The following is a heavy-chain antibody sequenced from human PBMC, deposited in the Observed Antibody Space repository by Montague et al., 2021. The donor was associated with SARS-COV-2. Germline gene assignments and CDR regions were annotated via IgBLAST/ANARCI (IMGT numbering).Heavy chain of an antibody. J-gene: IGHJ3*02. CDR2: IDWDDDK. CDR3: ARSLPWFGELSAFDI. D-gene: IGHD3-10*01. CDR1: GFSLSTSGMC. Sequence: VKPTQTLTLTCTFSGFSLSTSGMCVSWIRQPPGKALEWLALIDWDDDKYYSTSLKTRLTISKDTSKNQVVLTMTNMDPVDTATYYCARSLPWFGELSAFDIWGQGTMVTVSS. V-gene: IGHV2-70*01.